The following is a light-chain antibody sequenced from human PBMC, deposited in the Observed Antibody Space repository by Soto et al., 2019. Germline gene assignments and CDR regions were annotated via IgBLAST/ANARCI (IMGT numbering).Light chain of an antibody. CDR2: GAS. V-gene: IGKV3-15*01. CDR1: QSVSSN. J-gene: IGKJ1*01. CDR3: QQYNNWPPGT. Sequence: EIVMTQSPATLSVSPGERATLSCRASQSVSSNLAWYQQKPGQAPRLLIYGASTRGTGIPARFIGSGSETEFTLNISSLQSEDYAVYYCQQYNNWPPGTFGQGTKVEIK.